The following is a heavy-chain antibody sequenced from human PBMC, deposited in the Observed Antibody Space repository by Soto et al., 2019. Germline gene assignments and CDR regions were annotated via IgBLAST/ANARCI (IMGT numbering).Heavy chain of an antibody. CDR1: GYRXTTHY. V-gene: IGHV1-2*06. CDR2: MNVGTGGT. D-gene: IGHD5-18*01. Sequence: SXKVSFKASGYRXTTHYIDLVRQAPGQGLEWMGRMNVGTGGTTYAHKFQGRVTMTSDTSIRTDYLEVSSVKSDETAMYYCARDGNFALRGYSFGFDFWGQGTLVTVPQ. CDR3: ARDGNFALRGYSFGFDF. J-gene: IGHJ4*02.